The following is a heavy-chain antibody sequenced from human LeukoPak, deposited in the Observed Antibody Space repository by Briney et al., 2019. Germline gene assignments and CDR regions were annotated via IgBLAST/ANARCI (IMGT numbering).Heavy chain of an antibody. CDR2: ISSSGGST. Sequence: GGSLRLSCVASGFTCSSYAMTWVRQAPGKGLEWVSAISSSGGSTYYPDSVKGRFTISRDNSKNTLFLQMNSLRAEDTAVYYCAKATTRDSSNTFDHWGQGILVTVSS. J-gene: IGHJ4*02. CDR3: AKATTRDSSNTFDH. V-gene: IGHV3-23*01. CDR1: GFTCSSYA. D-gene: IGHD3-22*01.